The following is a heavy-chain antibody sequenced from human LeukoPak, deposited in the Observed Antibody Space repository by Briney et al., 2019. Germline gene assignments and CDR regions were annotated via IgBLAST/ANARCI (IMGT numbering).Heavy chain of an antibody. CDR1: GGSISSYY. D-gene: IGHD6-19*01. CDR3: AAQWLERLNWFDP. V-gene: IGHV4-59*04. Sequence: SETLSLTCTVSGGSISSYYWSWIRQPPGKGLEWIGYIYYSGSTYYNPSLKSRVTISVDTSKNQFSLKLSSVTAADTAVYYCAAQWLERLNWFDPWGQGTLVTVSS. CDR2: IYYSGST. J-gene: IGHJ5*02.